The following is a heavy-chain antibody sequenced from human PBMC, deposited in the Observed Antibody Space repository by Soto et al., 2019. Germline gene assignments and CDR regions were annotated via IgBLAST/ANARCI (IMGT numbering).Heavy chain of an antibody. V-gene: IGHV1-18*04. J-gene: IGHJ6*02. Sequence: QVQLVQSGAEVKEPGASVKVSCKASGYPFTSYSFSWVRQAPGQGLEWMGWSSAYNGDTRDAQKFRGRVTMTADPYTDTAYMELRNLRSDDTGVYYCGREGAVVGSAVYYGMDVGGQEAMVTGS. CDR3: GREGAVVGSAVYYGMDV. CDR2: SSAYNGDT. D-gene: IGHD2-15*01. CDR1: GYPFTSYS.